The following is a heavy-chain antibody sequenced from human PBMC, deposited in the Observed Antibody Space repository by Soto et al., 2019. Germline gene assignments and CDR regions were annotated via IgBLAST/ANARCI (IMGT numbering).Heavy chain of an antibody. J-gene: IGHJ6*02. CDR2: IIPIFGTA. CDR3: GRGRLAVDMGSYGMDV. Sequence: QVQLVQSGAEVKKPGSSVKVSCKASGGTFSSYAISWVRQAPGQGLEWMGGIIPIFGTANYAQKFQGRVTITADESTSTAYMELSSLRSEDTAVYYCGRGRLAVDMGSYGMDVWGQGTTVTVSS. V-gene: IGHV1-69*01. D-gene: IGHD5-12*01. CDR1: GGTFSSYA.